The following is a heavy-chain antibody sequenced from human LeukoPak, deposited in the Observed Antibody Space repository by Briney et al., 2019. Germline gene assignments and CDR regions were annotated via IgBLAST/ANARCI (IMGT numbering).Heavy chain of an antibody. V-gene: IGHV1-69*05. J-gene: IGHJ5*02. CDR2: IIPMFGTA. Sequence: ASVKVSCKASGGTFSNYVISWVRQAPGQGLEWMGGIIPMFGTANYAQKFQGRVTITTDESTSTGYMEMSSLRSEDTAVYYCARGYYYGSETYWYTNCFDPRGQGTPVTVSS. CDR3: ARGYYYGSETYWYTNCFDP. D-gene: IGHD3-10*01. CDR1: GGTFSNYV.